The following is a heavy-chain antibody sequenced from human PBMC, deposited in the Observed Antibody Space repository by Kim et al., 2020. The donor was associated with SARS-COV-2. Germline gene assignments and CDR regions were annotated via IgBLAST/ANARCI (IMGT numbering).Heavy chain of an antibody. V-gene: IGHV3-74*03. J-gene: IGHJ4*02. CDR3: ARDLDNYGYSYFDY. CDR1: GFTFSSAW. D-gene: IGHD5-18*01. CDR2: IKGDGSGI. Sequence: GGSLRLSCAASGFTFSSAWMHWVRQAPGKGLVWVSRIKGDGSGIMYADSVKGRFTISRDNAKNTLCLQMNSLRAEDTAVYYCARDLDNYGYSYFDYWGQGTLVTFAS.